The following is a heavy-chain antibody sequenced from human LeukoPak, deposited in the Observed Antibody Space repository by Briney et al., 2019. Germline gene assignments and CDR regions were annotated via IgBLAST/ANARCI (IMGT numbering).Heavy chain of an antibody. V-gene: IGHV3-21*01. Sequence: GGSLRLSCAASGFTFDDYGMSWVRQAPGKGLEWVSSISSSSSYIYYADSVKGRFTISRDNAKNSLHLQMDSLRAEDTAVYYRAREYGSIVAAAGTGFDYWGQGTLVTVSS. CDR3: AREYGSIVAAAGTGFDY. D-gene: IGHD6-13*01. CDR1: GFTFDDYG. CDR2: ISSSSSYI. J-gene: IGHJ4*02.